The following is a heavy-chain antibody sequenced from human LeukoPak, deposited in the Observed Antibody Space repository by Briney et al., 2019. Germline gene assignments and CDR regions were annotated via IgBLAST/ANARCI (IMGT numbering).Heavy chain of an antibody. D-gene: IGHD3-22*01. J-gene: IGHJ4*02. CDR3: VVVITLFDY. Sequence: GGSLRLSCAASGFTFSSYWMSWVRQAPGTGREWVANIKQDGSERYYVDSVKGRFTISRDNAKNSLYLQMNSLRAEDTAVYYCVVVITLFDYWGQGTLVTVSS. CDR2: IKQDGSER. V-gene: IGHV3-7*01. CDR1: GFTFSSYW.